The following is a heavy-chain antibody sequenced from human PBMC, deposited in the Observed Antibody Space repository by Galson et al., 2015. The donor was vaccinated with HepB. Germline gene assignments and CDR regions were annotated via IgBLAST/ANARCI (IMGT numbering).Heavy chain of an antibody. CDR1: GFTFDDYA. Sequence: SLRLSCAASGFTFDDYAMNWVRQAPGKGLEWVSGISWNSGTIYYADSVKGRFTISGDNAKNSLYLQMNSLRAEDTALYYCAKDKSSMVVNDAFDIWGQGTMVTVSS. CDR3: AKDKSSMVVNDAFDI. J-gene: IGHJ3*02. CDR2: ISWNSGTI. V-gene: IGHV3-9*01. D-gene: IGHD2-2*01.